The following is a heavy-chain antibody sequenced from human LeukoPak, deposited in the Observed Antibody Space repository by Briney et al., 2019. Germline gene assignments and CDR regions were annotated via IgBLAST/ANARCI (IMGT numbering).Heavy chain of an antibody. V-gene: IGHV4-30-4*07. D-gene: IGHD3-3*01. Sequence: SQTLSLTCAVSGGSISSGGYSWSWLRQPPGKGLEWIGYIYYSGSTNYNPSLKSRVTISVDTSKNQFSLKLSSVTAADTAVYYCARDNQYYYDFWSGPLGRGAFDIWGQGTMVTVSS. CDR3: ARDNQYYYDFWSGPLGRGAFDI. J-gene: IGHJ3*02. CDR1: GGSISSGGYS. CDR2: IYYSGST.